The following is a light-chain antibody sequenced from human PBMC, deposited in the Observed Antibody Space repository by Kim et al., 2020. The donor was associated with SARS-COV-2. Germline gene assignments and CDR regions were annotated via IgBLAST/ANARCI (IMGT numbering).Light chain of an antibody. Sequence: DIQMTQSPSSLSASVGDRVTITCRASQGISNYLAWYQQKPGKVPKLLIYAASTLQSGVPSRFSGSGSGTDFTLTISSLQPEDVATYYCQKYNSAPPLMYTFGQGTKLEIK. J-gene: IGKJ2*01. CDR1: QGISNY. V-gene: IGKV1-27*01. CDR3: QKYNSAPPLMYT. CDR2: AAS.